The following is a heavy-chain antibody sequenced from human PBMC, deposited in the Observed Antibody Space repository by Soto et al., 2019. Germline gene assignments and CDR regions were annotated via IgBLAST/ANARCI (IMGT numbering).Heavy chain of an antibody. J-gene: IGHJ4*02. CDR2: IYTSGRT. D-gene: IGHD4-17*01. V-gene: IGHV4-4*07. Sequence: QSLTCTVSGGSISSYYWSWIRQPAGKGLEWIGRIYTSGRTNYTPSLKSRVTMSVDTSKNQCSLKLSSVTAADTAVYYCARSWDYGDPYYFDYWGQGTLVTVSS. CDR1: GGSISSYY. CDR3: ARSWDYGDPYYFDY.